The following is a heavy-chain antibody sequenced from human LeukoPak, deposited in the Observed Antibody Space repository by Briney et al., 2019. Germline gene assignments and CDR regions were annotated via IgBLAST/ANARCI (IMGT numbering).Heavy chain of an antibody. D-gene: IGHD6-19*01. Sequence: SGGSLRLSCAASGFTFSSYAMSWVRQAPGKGLEWVSVICGSRGSTYSAESVKGRFTISRDNSKNTLYLQMNSLRVEDTAVYYCAKGPRASGWTYFDYWGQGTLVTVSS. CDR2: ICGSRGST. CDR1: GFTFSSYA. J-gene: IGHJ4*02. V-gene: IGHV3-23*01. CDR3: AKGPRASGWTYFDY.